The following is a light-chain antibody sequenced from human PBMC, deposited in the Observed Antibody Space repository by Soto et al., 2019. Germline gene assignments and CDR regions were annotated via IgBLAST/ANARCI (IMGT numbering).Light chain of an antibody. CDR2: GAS. Sequence: EIVLTQSPGTLSLSPGERATLSCRASQSVSSNYLAWYQQKPVQAPRLLIFGASSSASGIPDRFSGSGSGTDFTLTIGRLEPEDFAVYYCQQYGRSPATFGPGTKVEIK. CDR1: QSVSSNY. J-gene: IGKJ1*01. CDR3: QQYGRSPAT. V-gene: IGKV3-20*01.